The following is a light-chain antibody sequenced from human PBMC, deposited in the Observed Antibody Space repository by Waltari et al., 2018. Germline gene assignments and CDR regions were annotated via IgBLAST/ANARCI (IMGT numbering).Light chain of an antibody. J-gene: IGLJ2*01. CDR1: SSDVGLYNY. CDR3: SSYADSNNFL. V-gene: IGLV2-8*01. CDR2: EVT. Sequence: QSALTQPPSASGSPGQSVTISCPGTSSDVGLYNYVSWYQQHPGKAPKLMIYEVTKRPSGGPDRFSGSKSGNTASLTVSGIEAEDEADYSCSSYADSNNFLFGGGTKVTVL.